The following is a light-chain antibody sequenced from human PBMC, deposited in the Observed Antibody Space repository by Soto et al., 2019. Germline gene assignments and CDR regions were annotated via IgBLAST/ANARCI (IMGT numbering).Light chain of an antibody. Sequence: QSVLTQPASVSGSPGQSITISCTGTSNDIGAYNYVSWYQQHPGKAPKLMIYDVSNRPSGVSDRFSGSKSGNTASLTISGLQAEDEADYYCISFTNINTGVFGGGTKLTVL. CDR1: SNDIGAYNY. J-gene: IGLJ2*01. CDR3: ISFTNINTGV. V-gene: IGLV2-14*03. CDR2: DVS.